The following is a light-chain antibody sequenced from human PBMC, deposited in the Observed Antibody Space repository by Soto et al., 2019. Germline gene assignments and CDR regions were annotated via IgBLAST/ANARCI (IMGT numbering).Light chain of an antibody. J-gene: IGKJ1*01. CDR2: GAS. Sequence: DIQMTQSPSSLSASVGDRVTIPCRASQNITTYLNWYQQKPGKAPKLQIYGASILQNGVPSRFRGSGARTDFTRAVSSLQSDELANNHSQQGYSTLTWTFDHGTTV. CDR1: QNITTY. CDR3: QQGYSTLTWT. V-gene: IGKV1-39*01.